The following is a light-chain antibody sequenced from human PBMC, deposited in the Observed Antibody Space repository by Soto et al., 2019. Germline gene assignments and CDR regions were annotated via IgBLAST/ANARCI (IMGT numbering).Light chain of an antibody. J-gene: IGLJ2*01. Sequence: QSVLTQPASVSGSPGQSITISCTGTSSDLGTYNYVSWYKQYPGKAPKLMIYEVSNRPSGVSNRFSGSKSGNTASLTISGLQPEDEADYYCCSYTTVSTLAGVFGGGTKLTVL. CDR3: CSYTTVSTLAGV. CDR2: EVS. CDR1: SSDLGTYNY. V-gene: IGLV2-14*01.